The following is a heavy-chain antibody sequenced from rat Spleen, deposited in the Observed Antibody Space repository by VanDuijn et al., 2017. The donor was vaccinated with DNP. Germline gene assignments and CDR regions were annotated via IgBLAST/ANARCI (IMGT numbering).Heavy chain of an antibody. V-gene: IGHV5S10*01. CDR3: TTDFERGY. J-gene: IGHJ2*01. CDR2: IIHDGSRT. Sequence: EVQLVESGGGLVQPGRSLKLSCAASGFTFSNYGMAWVRQTPKKGLEWVATIIHDGSRTYYRDSVKGRFTISRDNVRSSLHLQMDSLKSEDTATFYCTTDFERGYWGQGVMVTVSS. D-gene: IGHD1-11*01. CDR1: GFTFSNYG.